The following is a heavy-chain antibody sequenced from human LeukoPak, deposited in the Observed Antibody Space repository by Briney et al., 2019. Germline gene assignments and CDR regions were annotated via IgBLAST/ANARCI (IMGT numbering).Heavy chain of an antibody. CDR1: GGTFSSYA. CDR2: ISTDSGDA. Sequence: ASVKVSCKASGGTFSSYAISWVRQAPGQGLEWMGRISTDSGDADIAQKFQGRVTMTRDTSISTAYMELSRLTSDDSAVYYCAGLGSTVKGRIDPWGQGTSVTVSS. J-gene: IGHJ5*02. V-gene: IGHV1-2*02. D-gene: IGHD5/OR15-5a*01. CDR3: AGLGSTVKGRIDP.